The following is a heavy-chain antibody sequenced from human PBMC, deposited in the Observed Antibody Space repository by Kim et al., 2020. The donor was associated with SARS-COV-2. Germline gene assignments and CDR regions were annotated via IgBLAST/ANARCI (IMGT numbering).Heavy chain of an antibody. J-gene: IGHJ4*02. CDR3: AGRSASSGTKFVFDY. D-gene: IGHD1-26*01. CDR1: GFTVSNTY. CDR2: IYSDGST. Sequence: GGSLRLSCAASGFTVSNTYMNWVRQAPGKGLEWVSIIYSDGSTTYADSVKGRFTMSRDNSKNTLYLQMDSLRADDTAVYFCAGRSASSGTKFVFDYWGQGTLVTVSS. V-gene: IGHV3-53*01.